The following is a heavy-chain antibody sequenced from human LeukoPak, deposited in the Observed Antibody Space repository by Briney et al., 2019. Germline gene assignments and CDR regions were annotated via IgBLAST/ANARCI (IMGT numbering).Heavy chain of an antibody. Sequence: GGTLRLSCAASGFNFNNYGMSWVRQAPEEGLEWVSSVSISGDNTYYSDSVKGRFTISRDNSKDTLDLLMSSLRADGTAVYYCARGRGRNPSGYYYYMDVWGKGTTVTVSS. J-gene: IGHJ6*03. CDR3: ARGRGRNPSGYYYYMDV. CDR1: GFNFNNYG. D-gene: IGHD2-15*01. CDR2: VSISGDNT. V-gene: IGHV3-23*01.